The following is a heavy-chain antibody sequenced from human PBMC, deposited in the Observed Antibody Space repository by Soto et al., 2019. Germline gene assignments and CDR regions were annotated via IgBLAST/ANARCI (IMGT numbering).Heavy chain of an antibody. Sequence: QMQLVQSGAEVKKTGSSVTVSCKALGNTFTYRYLHWVRQAPGQALEWMGWITPFSGDVHYAQKFQERVTITRDRSITTAYMQMSSLRSEDTAMYFCAGGGAGSGPFTWELPDHWGQGTLDTVSS. J-gene: IGHJ4*02. V-gene: IGHV1-45*02. CDR3: AGGGAGSGPFTWELPDH. CDR1: GNTFTYRY. CDR2: ITPFSGDV. D-gene: IGHD1-26*01.